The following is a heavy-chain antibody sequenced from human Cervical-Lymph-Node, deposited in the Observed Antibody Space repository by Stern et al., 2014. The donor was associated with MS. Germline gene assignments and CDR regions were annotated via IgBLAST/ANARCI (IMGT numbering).Heavy chain of an antibody. D-gene: IGHD6-13*01. J-gene: IGHJ5*02. CDR3: TLGASTWIT. CDR1: GDSISRHF. V-gene: IGHV4-59*11. Sequence: VQLVESGPGLVRPSETLSLTCTVFGDSISRHFCTWIRQPPGKPLEWIGYWSGRGSTNYNPSLKSRVTISEGTSRNQFSLKLRSVAAADTAIYYCTLGASTWITWGQGTLVAVSS. CDR2: WSGRGST.